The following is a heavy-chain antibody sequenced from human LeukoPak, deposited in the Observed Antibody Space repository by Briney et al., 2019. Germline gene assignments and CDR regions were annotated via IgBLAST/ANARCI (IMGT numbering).Heavy chain of an antibody. CDR3: ARGGRYCSSTSCYLGR. V-gene: IGHV3-23*01. Sequence: GASLRLSCAASGFTFSSYAMNWVRQAPGKGLEWVSVISTSGGSTYFADSVKGRFTISRDNSKNTLYLQMNSLRAEDTAVYYCARGGRYCSSTSCYLGRWGQGTLVTVSS. J-gene: IGHJ4*02. D-gene: IGHD2-2*01. CDR2: ISTSGGST. CDR1: GFTFSSYA.